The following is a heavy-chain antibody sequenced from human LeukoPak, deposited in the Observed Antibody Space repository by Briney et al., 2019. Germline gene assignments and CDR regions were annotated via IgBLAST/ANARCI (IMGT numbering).Heavy chain of an antibody. CDR2: ISDDSSFT. V-gene: IGHV3-23*01. CDR3: AKGRCSGVGCDSFHS. J-gene: IGHJ4*02. Sequence: GGSLRLSCVASGLSFRSYAMNWVRQAPGKGLECISTISDDSSFTYYADSVKGRSAISRDDSKNTLYLQMNNLKVEDTAVYYCAKGRCSGVGCDSFHSWGQGALVTVSS. D-gene: IGHD2-15*01. CDR1: GLSFRSYA.